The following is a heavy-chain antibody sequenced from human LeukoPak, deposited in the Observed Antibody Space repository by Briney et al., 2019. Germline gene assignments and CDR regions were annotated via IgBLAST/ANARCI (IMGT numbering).Heavy chain of an antibody. V-gene: IGHV3-11*04. CDR3: ARAAPSIIAVAEIPDY. J-gene: IGHJ4*02. D-gene: IGHD6-19*01. Sequence: GGSLRLSCAASGFTFSDYYMSWIRQAPGKALEWVSYVSSGSSTIYYADSVKGRFTVSRDNGKRSLYLHMNSLRAEDTAMYYCARAAPSIIAVAEIPDYWGQGTLVTVSS. CDR1: GFTFSDYY. CDR2: VSSGSSTI.